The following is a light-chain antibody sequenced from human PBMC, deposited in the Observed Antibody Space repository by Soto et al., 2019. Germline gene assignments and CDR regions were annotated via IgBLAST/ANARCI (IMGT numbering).Light chain of an antibody. J-gene: IGLJ2*01. CDR1: SSNIGSNS. V-gene: IGLV1-44*01. CDR3: AAWDDSLTGVV. Sequence: QSALTQSPSASGTPGQRVTISCSGSSSNIGSNSVNWYQQLPGTAPKLLIYSNNQRPSGVPDRFSGSKSGTSASLAISGLQSEDDADYYCAAWDDSLTGVVFGGGTKLTVL. CDR2: SNN.